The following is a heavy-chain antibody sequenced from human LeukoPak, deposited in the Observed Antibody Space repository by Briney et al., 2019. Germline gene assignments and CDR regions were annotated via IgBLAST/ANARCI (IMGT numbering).Heavy chain of an antibody. CDR2: ISGSGGST. J-gene: IGHJ4*02. V-gene: IGHV3-23*01. D-gene: IGHD4-23*01. CDR1: GFTFSSYA. Sequence: GGSLRLSCAASGFTFSSYAMQWVRQAPGKGLEWLSAISGSGGSTYYADSVQGRFTISRDNSKNTLYLQMNSLRAEDTAVYYCAKKMASGGKGAFEDWGQGTLVIVSS. CDR3: AKKMASGGKGAFED.